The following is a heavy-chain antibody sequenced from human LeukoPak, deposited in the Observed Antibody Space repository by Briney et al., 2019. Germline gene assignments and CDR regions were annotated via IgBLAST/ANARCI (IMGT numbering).Heavy chain of an antibody. CDR3: AIDSSGYYPTYMDV. D-gene: IGHD3-22*01. CDR1: GFSFSVYW. Sequence: GGSLRLSCAASGFSFSVYWMHWVRQAPGKGLEWVAVISYDGSNKYYADSVKGRFTISRDNSKSTLYLQMNSLRAEDTAVYYCAIDSSGYYPTYMDVWGKGTTVTVSS. V-gene: IGHV3-30*03. CDR2: ISYDGSNK. J-gene: IGHJ6*03.